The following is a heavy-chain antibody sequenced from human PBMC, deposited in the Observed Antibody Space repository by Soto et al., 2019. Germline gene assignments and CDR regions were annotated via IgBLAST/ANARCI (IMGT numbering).Heavy chain of an antibody. CDR3: AREIYDSSGYYAPFEY. CDR2: ISSSSSTI. V-gene: IGHV3-48*01. D-gene: IGHD3-22*01. J-gene: IGHJ4*02. CDR1: GFTFSSYS. Sequence: PGGSLRLSCAASGFTFSSYSMNWVRQAPGKGLEWVSYISSSSSTIYYADSVKGRFTISRDNAKNSLYLQMNSLRAEDTAVYYCAREIYDSSGYYAPFEYWGQGTLVTVSS.